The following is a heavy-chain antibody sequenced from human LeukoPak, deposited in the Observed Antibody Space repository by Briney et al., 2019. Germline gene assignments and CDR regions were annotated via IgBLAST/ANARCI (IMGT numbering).Heavy chain of an antibody. Sequence: SETLSLTCTVSGGSISSSSYYWGWIRQPPGKGLEWIGSIYYSGSTYYNPSLKSRVTISVDTSKNQFSLKLSSVTAADTAVYYCARYVGSFGVVIIRIGFDYWGQGTLVTVSS. V-gene: IGHV4-39*01. CDR3: ARYVGSFGVVIIRIGFDY. J-gene: IGHJ4*02. D-gene: IGHD3-3*01. CDR1: GGSISSSSYY. CDR2: IYYSGST.